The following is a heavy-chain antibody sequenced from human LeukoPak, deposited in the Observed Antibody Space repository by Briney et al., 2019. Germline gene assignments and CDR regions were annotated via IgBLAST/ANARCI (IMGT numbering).Heavy chain of an antibody. D-gene: IGHD5-12*01. CDR1: GFTFSSYA. Sequence: GGSLRLSCAASGFTFSSYAMHWVRQAPGKGLEYVSAISGNGGSTYYANSVKGRFTISRDNSKNTLYLQMGSLRAEDMAVYYCARDNERVYSGYDWGFVDYWGQGTLVTVSS. J-gene: IGHJ4*02. CDR2: ISGNGGST. V-gene: IGHV3-64*01. CDR3: ARDNERVYSGYDWGFVDY.